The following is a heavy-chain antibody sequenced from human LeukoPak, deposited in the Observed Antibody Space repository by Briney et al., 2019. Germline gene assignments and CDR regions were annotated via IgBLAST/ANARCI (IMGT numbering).Heavy chain of an antibody. CDR2: IYYSGST. V-gene: IGHV4-59*01. Sequence: SETLSLTCTVSGGSISSYYWSWIRQPPGKGLEWIGYIYYSGSTNYNPSLKSRVTISVDTSKYQFSLKLSSVTAADTAVYYCARGRSSSWYWFDPWGQGTLVTVSS. J-gene: IGHJ5*02. CDR3: ARGRSSSWYWFDP. CDR1: GGSISSYY. D-gene: IGHD6-13*01.